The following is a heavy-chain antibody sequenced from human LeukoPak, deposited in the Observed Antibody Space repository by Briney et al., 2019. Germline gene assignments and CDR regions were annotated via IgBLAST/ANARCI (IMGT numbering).Heavy chain of an antibody. V-gene: IGHV4-4*07. D-gene: IGHD3-10*01. CDR1: GGSISSYY. J-gene: IGHJ5*02. Sequence: SETLTLTCTVSGGSISSYYWSWIRQPAGKGLEWIGRIYTSGSTNYNPSLKSRVTMSVDTSKNQFSLKLSSVTAADTAVYYCARGDYYGSENWFDPWGQGTLVTVSS. CDR2: IYTSGST. CDR3: ARGDYYGSENWFDP.